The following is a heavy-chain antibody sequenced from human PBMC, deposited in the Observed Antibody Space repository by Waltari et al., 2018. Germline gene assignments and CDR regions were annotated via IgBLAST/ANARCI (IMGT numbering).Heavy chain of an antibody. J-gene: IGHJ4*02. CDR1: GFTFSSYA. CDR2: ISGSGGST. V-gene: IGHV3-23*04. CDR3: AKDHYDILTGYYIDY. D-gene: IGHD3-9*01. Sequence: EVQLVESGGGLVQPGGSLRLSCAASGFTFSSYAMSWVRQAPGKGLEWVSAISGSGGSTYYAASVKGRFTISRDNSKNTRYLQMNSLRAEDTAVYYCAKDHYDILTGYYIDYWGQGTLVTVSS.